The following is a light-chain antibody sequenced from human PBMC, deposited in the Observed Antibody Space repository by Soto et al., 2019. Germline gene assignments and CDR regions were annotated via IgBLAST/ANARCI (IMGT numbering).Light chain of an antibody. Sequence: QSALTQPASVSGSPGQSITISCTGTSSDVGGYNYVSWYQQHPGKAPKLMIYEVSNRPSGVSNRFSGSKSGNTASLTISGLQAEDEADYYCSSYRISSTRFGGGPKLTVL. CDR1: SSDVGGYNY. V-gene: IGLV2-14*01. J-gene: IGLJ2*01. CDR3: SSYRISSTR. CDR2: EVS.